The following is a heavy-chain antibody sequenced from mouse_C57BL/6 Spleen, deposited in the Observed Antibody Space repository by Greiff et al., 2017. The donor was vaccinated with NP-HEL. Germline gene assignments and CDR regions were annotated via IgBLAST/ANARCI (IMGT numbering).Heavy chain of an antibody. CDR2: INPSTGGT. CDR1: GYSFTGYY. J-gene: IGHJ3*01. D-gene: IGHD2-4*01. V-gene: IGHV1-42*01. CDR3: ASPADYDAGFAY. Sequence: EVQLQQSGPELVKPGASVKISCKASGYSFTGYYMNWVKQSPEKSLEWIGEINPSTGGTTYNQKFKAKATLTVDKSSSPAYMQLKSLTSEDSAVYDWASPADYDAGFAYWGQGTLVTVSA.